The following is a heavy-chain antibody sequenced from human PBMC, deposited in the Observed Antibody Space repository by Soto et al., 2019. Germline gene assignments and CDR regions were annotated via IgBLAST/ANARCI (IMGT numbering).Heavy chain of an antibody. CDR1: GGSISSYY. Sequence: SETLSLTCTVSGGSISSYYWSWIRQPPGKGLEWIGYIYYSGSTNYNPSLKSRVTISVDTSKNQFSLKLSSVTAADTAVYYCARQHLEFGELFPYYYYYYMDVWGKGTTVTVSS. CDR3: ARQHLEFGELFPYYYYYYMDV. J-gene: IGHJ6*03. D-gene: IGHD3-10*01. V-gene: IGHV4-59*08. CDR2: IYYSGST.